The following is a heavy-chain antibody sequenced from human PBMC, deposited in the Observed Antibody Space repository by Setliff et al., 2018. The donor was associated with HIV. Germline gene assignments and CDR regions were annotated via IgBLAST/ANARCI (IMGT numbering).Heavy chain of an antibody. CDR1: GGSISSGNSY. Sequence: KTSETLSLTCTVSGGSISSGNSYWSWIRQPAVKGLEWIGHIYTSGNTNYNPSLKSRVTISIDTSKNQFSLTLTSLTAADTAIYYRARDQRPHGVQPPYWYFDLWGRGTPVTVSS. D-gene: IGHD2-2*01. J-gene: IGHJ2*01. CDR3: ARDQRPHGVQPPYWYFDL. CDR2: IYTSGNT. V-gene: IGHV4-61*09.